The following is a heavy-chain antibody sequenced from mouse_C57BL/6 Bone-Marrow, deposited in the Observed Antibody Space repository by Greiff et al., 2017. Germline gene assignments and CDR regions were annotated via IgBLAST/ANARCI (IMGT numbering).Heavy chain of an antibody. Sequence: QVHVKQSGAELVKPGASVKISCKASGYAFSSYWMNWVKQRPGKGPEWIGQIYPGDGDTNYNGKFKGKATLTADKSSSTAYMPRSSLTSEDSAVYFCARTSYYGAMDYWGQGTSVTVSS. J-gene: IGHJ4*01. CDR1: GYAFSSYW. CDR3: ARTSYYGAMDY. D-gene: IGHD1-1*01. V-gene: IGHV1-80*01. CDR2: IYPGDGDT.